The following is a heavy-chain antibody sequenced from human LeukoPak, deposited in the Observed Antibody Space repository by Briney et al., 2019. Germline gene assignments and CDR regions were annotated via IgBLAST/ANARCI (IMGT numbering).Heavy chain of an antibody. J-gene: IGHJ6*03. Sequence: ASVKVSCKASGGTFSSYAISWVRQAPGQGLEWMGGIIPIFGTANYAQKFQGRVTMTTDTSTSTAYMELRSLRSDDTAVYYCARDGAAYYYDSSGYPRRYYYYMDVWGKGTTVTISS. CDR1: GGTFSSYA. V-gene: IGHV1-69*05. CDR3: ARDGAAYYYDSSGYPRRYYYYMDV. CDR2: IIPIFGTA. D-gene: IGHD3-22*01.